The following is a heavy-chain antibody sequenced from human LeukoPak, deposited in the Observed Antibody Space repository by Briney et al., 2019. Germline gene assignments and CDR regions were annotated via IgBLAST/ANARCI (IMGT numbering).Heavy chain of an antibody. CDR3: ARGYNWNPGWFDP. V-gene: IGHV4-30-4*01. D-gene: IGHD1-20*01. J-gene: IGHJ5*02. Sequence: TSETLSLTCTVSGGSISSGDYYWSWIRQPPGKGLEWIGYIYYSGSTYYNPSLKSRVTISVDTSKNQFSLKLSSVTAADTAGYYCARGYNWNPGWFDPWGQGTLVTVSS. CDR1: GGSISSGDYY. CDR2: IYYSGST.